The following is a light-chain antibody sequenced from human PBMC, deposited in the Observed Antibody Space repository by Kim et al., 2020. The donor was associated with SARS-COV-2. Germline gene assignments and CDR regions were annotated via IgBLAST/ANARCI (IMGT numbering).Light chain of an antibody. V-gene: IGKV3-11*01. J-gene: IGKJ1*01. CDR1: QGVGSK. CDR3: QQRRYWPVT. Sequence: SSPGERATLSCRACQGVGSKLAWYRQKPGQAPRLVIFDASVRATGIAARFSGSGSGTNFTLTISSLEPEDFAVYFGQQRRYWPVTFGQGTKVEIK. CDR2: DAS.